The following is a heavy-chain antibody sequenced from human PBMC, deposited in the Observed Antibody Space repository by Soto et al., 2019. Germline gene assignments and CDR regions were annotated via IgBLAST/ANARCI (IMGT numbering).Heavy chain of an antibody. J-gene: IGHJ5*02. CDR2: ISSSSSTI. Sequence: EVQLVESGGGLVKPGGSLRLSCAASGLTFSSYSMNWVRQAPGKGLEWVSYISSSSSTIYYADSVKGRFTISRDNAKNSLYLQMNSLRAADKAVYYCASNPERIAEIGWFDPWGQGTLVTVSS. CDR1: GLTFSSYS. CDR3: ASNPERIAEIGWFDP. V-gene: IGHV3-48*01. D-gene: IGHD6-13*01.